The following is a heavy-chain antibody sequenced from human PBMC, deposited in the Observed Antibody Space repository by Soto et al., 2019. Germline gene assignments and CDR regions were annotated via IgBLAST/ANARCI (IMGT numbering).Heavy chain of an antibody. D-gene: IGHD2-2*02. CDR2: IDPSDSYT. Sequence: GESLKISCKGSGYSFTSYWISWVRQMPGKGLEWMGRIDPSDSYTNYSPSFQGHVTISADKSISTAYLQWSSLKASDTAMYYCAHTLGYCSSTSCYMNYYYSKDVWGQGTTVTLSS. J-gene: IGHJ6*02. V-gene: IGHV5-10-1*01. CDR3: AHTLGYCSSTSCYMNYYYSKDV. CDR1: GYSFTSYW.